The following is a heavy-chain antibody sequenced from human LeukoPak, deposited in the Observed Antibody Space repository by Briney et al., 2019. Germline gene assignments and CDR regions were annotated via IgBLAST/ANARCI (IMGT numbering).Heavy chain of an antibody. CDR2: ISGSGGST. CDR1: GFTFSSYA. Sequence: PGGSLRLSCAASGFTFSSYAMSWVRQAPGKGLEWVSAISGSGGSTYYADSVKGRFTISRDNSKNTLYPQMNSLRAEDTAVYYCAKDLLWFGELFFHSGSGLDYWGQGTLVTVSS. D-gene: IGHD3-10*01. V-gene: IGHV3-23*01. CDR3: AKDLLWFGELFFHSGSGLDY. J-gene: IGHJ4*02.